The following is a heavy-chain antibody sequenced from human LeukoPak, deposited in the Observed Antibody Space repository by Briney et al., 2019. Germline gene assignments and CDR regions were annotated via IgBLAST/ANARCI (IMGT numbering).Heavy chain of an antibody. CDR1: GGSISSYY. J-gene: IGHJ5*02. V-gene: IGHV4-59*01. CDR3: VRDLTGAGIDT. D-gene: IGHD3-10*01. CDR2: INYSGST. Sequence: SQTLSLTCTVSGGSISSYYWSWSRQPPGKGLEWIGYINYSGSTNYNPSLESRVTISVDRSKNQFSLKLSSVTAADTAVYYCVRDLTGAGIDTGGQGTLVTVSS.